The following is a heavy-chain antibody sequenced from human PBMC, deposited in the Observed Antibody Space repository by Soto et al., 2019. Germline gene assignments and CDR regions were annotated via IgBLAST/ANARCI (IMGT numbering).Heavy chain of an antibody. CDR3: ARHRYYDFWSGYHQLDY. Sequence: SETLSLTCTVSGGSISSSSYYWGWIRRPPGKGLEWIGSIYYSGSTHYNPSLKSRVTISVDTSKNQFSLKLSSVTAADTAVYYCARHRYYDFWSGYHQLDYWGQGTLVTVSS. CDR1: GGSISSSSYY. J-gene: IGHJ4*02. V-gene: IGHV4-39*01. CDR2: IYYSGST. D-gene: IGHD3-3*01.